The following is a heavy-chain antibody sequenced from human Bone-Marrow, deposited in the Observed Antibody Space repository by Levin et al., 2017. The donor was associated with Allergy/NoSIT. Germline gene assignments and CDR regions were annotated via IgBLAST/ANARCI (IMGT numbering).Heavy chain of an antibody. Sequence: GGSLRLSCKGSGYSFTSYWIGWVRQMPGKGLECMGIIYPGDSDTRYSPSFQGQVTISADKSISTAYLQWSSLKASDTAMYYCARGRSGWYSDLDYWGQGTLVTVSS. D-gene: IGHD6-19*01. CDR2: IYPGDSDT. J-gene: IGHJ4*02. V-gene: IGHV5-51*01. CDR1: GYSFTSYW. CDR3: ARGRSGWYSDLDY.